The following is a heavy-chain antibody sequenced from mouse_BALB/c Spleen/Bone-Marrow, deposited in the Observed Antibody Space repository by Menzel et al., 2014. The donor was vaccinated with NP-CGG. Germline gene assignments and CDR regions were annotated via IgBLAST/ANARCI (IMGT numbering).Heavy chain of an antibody. V-gene: IGHV1S29*02. CDR3: ARRFITTAAWFAY. CDR1: GYTFTDYN. Sequence: EVQLQQSGPELVKPGASVKISCKASGYTFTDYNMHWVQQSHGKSLEWIGYIYPYNGGTGYNQKFKSKATLTVDNSSSTAYMGLRSLTSEDSAVYYCARRFITTAAWFAYWGQGTLVTVSA. J-gene: IGHJ3*01. D-gene: IGHD1-2*01. CDR2: IYPYNGGT.